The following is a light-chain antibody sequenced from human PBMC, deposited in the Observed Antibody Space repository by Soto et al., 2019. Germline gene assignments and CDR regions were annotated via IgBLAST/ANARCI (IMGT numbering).Light chain of an antibody. CDR2: DAS. Sequence: DIQMTQSPSTLSASVGDRVTITCRASQSIAIWLAWYQQKPGKAPNLLIYDASTLESGVPSRFSGSRSGTEFTLTISSLQPDDFATYYCQQYNNYSTFGQGTKVDIK. J-gene: IGKJ1*01. V-gene: IGKV1-5*01. CDR1: QSIAIW. CDR3: QQYNNYST.